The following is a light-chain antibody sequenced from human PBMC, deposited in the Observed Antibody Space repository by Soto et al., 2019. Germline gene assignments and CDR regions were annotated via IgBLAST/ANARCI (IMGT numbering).Light chain of an antibody. V-gene: IGLV1-51*01. CDR2: DNN. Sequence: QSVLTQPPSVSAAPGQKVTISCYGSSSNIGSNCVSWYQQLPGTAPKLLIYDNNMRPSGIPDRFSGSKSGTTATLGIAGLQTGDEAGYYCGTWDVSLGVVVFGGGTKLTVL. J-gene: IGLJ2*01. CDR1: SSNIGSNC. CDR3: GTWDVSLGVVV.